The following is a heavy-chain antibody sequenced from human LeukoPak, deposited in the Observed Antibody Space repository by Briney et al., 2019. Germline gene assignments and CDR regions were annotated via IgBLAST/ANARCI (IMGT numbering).Heavy chain of an antibody. CDR2: IYYSGST. Sequence: SEXXXLTCTVSGGSISSXYWSWIRQPPGXXXEWVGYIYYSGSTNYNPSLKSRVTISVDTSKNQFSLKLSSVTAADTAVYYCARGGWELYFDYWGQGTLVTVSS. V-gene: IGHV4-59*08. CDR1: GGSISSXY. J-gene: IGHJ4*02. D-gene: IGHD1-26*01. CDR3: ARGGWELYFDY.